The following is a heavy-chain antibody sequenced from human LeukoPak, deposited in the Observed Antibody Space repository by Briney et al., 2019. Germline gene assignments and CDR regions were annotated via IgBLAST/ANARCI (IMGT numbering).Heavy chain of an antibody. D-gene: IGHD5-24*01. Sequence: GGSLRLSCVASGFTFRSYAMSWVRQAPGKGLEWVAVISYDGSNKYYADSVKGRFTISRDNSKNTLYLQMNSLRAEDTAVYYCAKPLEMATIWDAFDIWGQGTMVTVSS. J-gene: IGHJ3*02. CDR3: AKPLEMATIWDAFDI. CDR2: ISYDGSNK. V-gene: IGHV3-30*18. CDR1: GFTFRSYA.